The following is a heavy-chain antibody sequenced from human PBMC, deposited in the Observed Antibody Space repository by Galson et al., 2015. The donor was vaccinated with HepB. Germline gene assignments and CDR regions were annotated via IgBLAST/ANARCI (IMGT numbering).Heavy chain of an antibody. Sequence: SLRLSCAASGFTFSSYWMSWVRQAPGKGLEWVANIKQDGSEKYYVDSVKGRFTISRDNAKNSLYVQMSSLRAEDTAVYYCARDQDPGARPLWYFDLWGRGTLVTVPS. CDR2: IKQDGSEK. CDR3: ARDQDPGARPLWYFDL. CDR1: GFTFSSYW. J-gene: IGHJ2*01. D-gene: IGHD4/OR15-4a*01. V-gene: IGHV3-7*01.